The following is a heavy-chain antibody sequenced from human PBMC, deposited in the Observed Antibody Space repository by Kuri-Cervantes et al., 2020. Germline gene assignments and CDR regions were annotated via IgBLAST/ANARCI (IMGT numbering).Heavy chain of an antibody. V-gene: IGHV3-33*08. CDR3: AIGPRYSGYARRPGEGGYFDY. J-gene: IGHJ4*02. CDR2: IWHDGGKT. Sequence: GGSLRLSCAASGFTFSNYGIHWVRQAPGKGLQWVAVIWHDGGKTYYADSVKGRFTISRDNAKNSLYLQMNSLRAEDTAVYYCAIGPRYSGYARRPGEGGYFDYWGQGTLVTVSS. D-gene: IGHD5-12*01. CDR1: GFTFSNYG.